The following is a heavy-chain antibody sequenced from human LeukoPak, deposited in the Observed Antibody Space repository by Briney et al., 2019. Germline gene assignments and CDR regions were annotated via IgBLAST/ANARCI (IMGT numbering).Heavy chain of an antibody. V-gene: IGHV3-33*08. CDR1: GFXFSSYS. D-gene: IGHD3-22*01. J-gene: IGHJ4*02. CDR3: ARDRWYDGSGYIAAFDY. Sequence: GGSLRLSCAASGFXFSSYSMNWVRQAPGKGLQWVAVIWYDGSNQDYADSVKGRFTISRDNSKNTLYLQVSSLRAEDTAVYYCARDRWYDGSGYIAAFDYWGQGTLVTVS. CDR2: IWYDGSNQ.